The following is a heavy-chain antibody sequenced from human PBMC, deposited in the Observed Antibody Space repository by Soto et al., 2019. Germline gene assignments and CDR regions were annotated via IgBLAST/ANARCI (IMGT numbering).Heavy chain of an antibody. CDR3: ARRDCSSTSCYRDNYYYGMDV. CDR1: GYSFTSYW. V-gene: IGHV5-10-1*01. CDR2: IDPSDSYT. Sequence: GESLKISCXGSGYSFTSYWISWVRQMPGKGLEWMGRIDPSDSYTNYSPSFQGHVTISADKSISTAYLQWSSLKASDTAMYYCARRDCSSTSCYRDNYYYGMDVWGQGTTVTVSS. J-gene: IGHJ6*02. D-gene: IGHD2-2*02.